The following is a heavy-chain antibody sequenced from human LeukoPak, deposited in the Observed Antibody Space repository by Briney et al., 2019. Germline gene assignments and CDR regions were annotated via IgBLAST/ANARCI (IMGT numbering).Heavy chain of an antibody. V-gene: IGHV3-9*01. CDR1: GLTFDNYA. J-gene: IGHJ4*02. D-gene: IGHD1-26*01. CDR3: AKDYEWELLGGKFDY. CDR2: ISWNSDNI. Sequence: GGSLRLSCAASGLTFDNYAMHWVRQAPGKGLEWVSGISWNSDNIGYADSVKGRFTISRDNAKNSLYLQMNSLRVEDTALYYCAKDYEWELLGGKFDYWGQGTLVTVSS.